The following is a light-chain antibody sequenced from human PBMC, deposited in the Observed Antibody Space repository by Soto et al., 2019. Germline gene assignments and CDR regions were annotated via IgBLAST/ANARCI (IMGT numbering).Light chain of an antibody. J-gene: IGKJ2*01. Sequence: DIQMTQSPSTLSASVGDRVTITCRASQTITSWLAWYQQKPGKAPKFLIYDASTLETGVPSRFSGSGSGTEFTLTISSLQAEDVAIYYCQQFSSPPFFPFGQGTKVEIK. CDR3: QQFSSPPFFP. V-gene: IGKV1-5*01. CDR2: DAS. CDR1: QTITSW.